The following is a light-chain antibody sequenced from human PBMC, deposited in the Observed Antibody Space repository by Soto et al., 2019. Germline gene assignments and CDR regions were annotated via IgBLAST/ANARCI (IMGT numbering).Light chain of an antibody. CDR1: QSLVHSDGIAY. CDR2: KVS. Sequence: DVVMAQSPLSLPVTRGLPDSISCRSNQSLVHSDGIAYFSWFQQRPGRSPRRLIYKVSNRDSGVPARFSGSGSGTDFALKISRVEAEDVGVYYCMQGTHWPITFGQGTRLEIK. CDR3: MQGTHWPIT. J-gene: IGKJ5*01. V-gene: IGKV2-30*02.